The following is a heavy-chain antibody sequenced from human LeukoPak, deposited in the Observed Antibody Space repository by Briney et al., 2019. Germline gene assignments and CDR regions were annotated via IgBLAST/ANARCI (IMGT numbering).Heavy chain of an antibody. Sequence: SETLSLTCAVYGGSLNGYYWSWIRQSPGKGLEWIGEINHSGSTNYNPSLKSRVTISVDTSKNQFSLKLSSVTAADTAVYYCARSWMVGEGAFDIWGQGTLVTVSS. D-gene: IGHD1-26*01. J-gene: IGHJ3*02. CDR3: ARSWMVGEGAFDI. CDR2: INHSGST. CDR1: GGSLNGYY. V-gene: IGHV4-34*01.